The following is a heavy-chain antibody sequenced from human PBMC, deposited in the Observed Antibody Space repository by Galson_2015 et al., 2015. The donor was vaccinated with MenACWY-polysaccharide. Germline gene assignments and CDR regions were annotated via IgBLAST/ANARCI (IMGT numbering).Heavy chain of an antibody. J-gene: IGHJ6*02. CDR3: ARGLITVASKYYYGMDV. V-gene: IGHV4-4*02. CDR1: GGSISSGNW. Sequence: SETLSLTCRVSGGSISSGNWWSWVRQPPGKGLDWIGEVYHSGSTNYNPSLKSRVTISVDKSNNQFSLKMTSVTAADTAVYYCARGLITVASKYYYGMDVWGQGTTVTVSS. D-gene: IGHD6-19*01. CDR2: VYHSGST.